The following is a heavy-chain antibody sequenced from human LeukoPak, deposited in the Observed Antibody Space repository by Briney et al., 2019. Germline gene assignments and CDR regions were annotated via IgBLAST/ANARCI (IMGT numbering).Heavy chain of an antibody. V-gene: IGHV1-2*02. CDR3: ARGQGNRLLWVGESLSNINPLDY. J-gene: IGHJ4*02. D-gene: IGHD3-10*01. Sequence: ASVKVSCKASGYTFTGYYMHWVRQAPGQGLEWMGWINPNSDVTNYAQKFQGRVTMTRDTSISTAYMELSSLRSDDTAVYYCARGQGNRLLWVGESLSNINPLDYWGQGTLVTVSS. CDR1: GYTFTGYY. CDR2: INPNSDVT.